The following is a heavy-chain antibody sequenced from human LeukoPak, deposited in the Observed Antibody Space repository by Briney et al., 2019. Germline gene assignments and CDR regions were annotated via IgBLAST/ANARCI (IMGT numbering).Heavy chain of an antibody. CDR1: GFTFDDYA. CDR3: AKDIRGELSPIDAFDI. CDR2: ISWNSGSI. Sequence: GGSLRLSCAASGFTFDDYAMHWVRQAPGKGLEWVSSISWNSGSIGYADSVKGRFTISRDNAKNSLYLQMNSLRAEDTALYYCAKDIRGELSPIDAFDIWGQGTMVTVSS. D-gene: IGHD3-16*02. J-gene: IGHJ3*02. V-gene: IGHV3-9*01.